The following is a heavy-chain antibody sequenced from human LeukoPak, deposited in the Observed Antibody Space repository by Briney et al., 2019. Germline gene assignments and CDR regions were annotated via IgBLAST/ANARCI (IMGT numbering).Heavy chain of an antibody. CDR1: GFTFSSYW. J-gene: IGHJ4*02. V-gene: IGHV3-7*01. Sequence: GGSLRLSCVASGFTFSSYWISWVRQAPGKGLEWVANMKQDGNEKFYVDSVKGRFTISRDNAKNSLSLQMNSLRADDTAVYYCATESVELATIPLGYWGQGTLVTVSS. CDR2: MKQDGNEK. D-gene: IGHD5-24*01. CDR3: ATESVELATIPLGY.